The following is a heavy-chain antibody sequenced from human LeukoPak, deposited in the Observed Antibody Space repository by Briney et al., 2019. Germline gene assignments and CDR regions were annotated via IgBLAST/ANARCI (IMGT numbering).Heavy chain of an antibody. CDR3: ARGTSQPNSSGWYLIDY. V-gene: IGHV4-39*07. D-gene: IGHD6-19*01. CDR2: IYYSGST. J-gene: IGHJ4*02. CDR1: GGSISSSSYY. Sequence: SETLSLTCTVSGGSISSSSYYWGWIRQPPGKGLEWIGSIYYSGSTNYNPSLKSRVTISVDKSKNQFSLKLSSVTAADTAVYYCARGTSQPNSSGWYLIDYWGQGTLVTVSS.